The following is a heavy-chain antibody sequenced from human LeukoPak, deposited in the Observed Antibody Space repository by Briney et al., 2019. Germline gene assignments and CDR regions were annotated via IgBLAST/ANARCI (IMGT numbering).Heavy chain of an antibody. D-gene: IGHD4-17*01. V-gene: IGHV1-69*13. J-gene: IGHJ4*02. CDR2: IIPMFHSA. CDR1: GGIFSSSA. Sequence: SVKVSCKASGGIFSSSALNWVRQAPGQGLAWMGGIIPMFHSANYTQKFQGRLSITADESTRTVYMELSSLRFEDTAVYYCVSYSDNMYWGQGTLVTVSS. CDR3: VSYSDNMY.